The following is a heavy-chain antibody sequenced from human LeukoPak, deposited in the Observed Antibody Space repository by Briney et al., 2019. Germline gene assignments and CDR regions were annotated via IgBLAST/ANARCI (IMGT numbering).Heavy chain of an antibody. D-gene: IGHD4-17*01. Sequence: GGSLRLSCAASGFTFSSNAMHWVRQAPGKGLEWVAVISYDGKNKYYADSVKGRFTISRDNSKNTLYLQMNSLRAEDTAVYYCAREGYGDYSFDYWSQGTLVTVSS. CDR2: ISYDGKNK. V-gene: IGHV3-30*14. CDR1: GFTFSSNA. CDR3: AREGYGDYSFDY. J-gene: IGHJ4*02.